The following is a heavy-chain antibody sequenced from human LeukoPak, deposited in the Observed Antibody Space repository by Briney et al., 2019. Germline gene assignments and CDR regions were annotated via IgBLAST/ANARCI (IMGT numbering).Heavy chain of an antibody. D-gene: IGHD6-13*01. CDR3: ARTGYSSSWYYFDY. J-gene: IGHJ4*02. CDR2: ISYDGSNK. CDR1: GFTFSSYA. V-gene: IGHV3-30*04. Sequence: PGRSLRLSCAASGFTFSSYAMHWVRQAPGKGLEWVAVISYDGSNKYYADSVKGRFTISRDNSKNTLYLQMNSLRAEDTAVCYCARTGYSSSWYYFDYWGQGTLVTVSS.